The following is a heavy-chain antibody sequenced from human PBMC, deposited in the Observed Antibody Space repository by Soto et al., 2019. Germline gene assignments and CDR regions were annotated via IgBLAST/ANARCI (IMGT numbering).Heavy chain of an antibody. CDR3: ARVYCGGDCFSRGDFYC. CDR2: ISVYNGDT. CDR1: GYTFTTYG. V-gene: IGHV1-18*01. Sequence: QVQLVQSGTEVKKAGSAVKDSCKTSGYTFTTYGISWIRQAPGQGLEWIAWISVYNGDTNYAQHVQGRVTMTTDTFATSAYLELRSLRSADTAVYYCARVYCGGDCFSRGDFYCWGQGTLVNVS. J-gene: IGHJ4*02. D-gene: IGHD2-21*01.